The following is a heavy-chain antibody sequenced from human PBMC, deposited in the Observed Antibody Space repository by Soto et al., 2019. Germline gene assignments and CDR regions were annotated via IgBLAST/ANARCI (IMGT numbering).Heavy chain of an antibody. D-gene: IGHD6-19*01. J-gene: IGHJ4*02. CDR1: GGSFSGYY. V-gene: IGHV4-34*01. CDR2: INHSGST. CDR3: ARVKGQWLHGLDY. Sequence: QVQLQQWGAGLLKPSETLSLTCAVYGGSFSGYYWSWIRQPPGKGLEWIGEINHSGSTNYNPSLKSRVTISVDTSKNQCSLKLSSVTAADTAVYYCARVKGQWLHGLDYWGQGTLVTVSS.